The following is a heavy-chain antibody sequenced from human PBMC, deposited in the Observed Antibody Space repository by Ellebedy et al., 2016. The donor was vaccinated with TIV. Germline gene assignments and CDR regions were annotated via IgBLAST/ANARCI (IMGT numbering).Heavy chain of an antibody. J-gene: IGHJ4*02. CDR3: ASNVDSPMVTY. Sequence: AASVKVSCKASGYTFTDYYMHWVRQAPGQGLEWMGWINPNSGDTNYAQKFQGRVTMTRDTSISTAYMELSGLRSDDTAVYYCASNVDSPMVTYWGQGTLVTVSS. CDR2: INPNSGDT. CDR1: GYTFTDYY. V-gene: IGHV1-2*02. D-gene: IGHD5-18*01.